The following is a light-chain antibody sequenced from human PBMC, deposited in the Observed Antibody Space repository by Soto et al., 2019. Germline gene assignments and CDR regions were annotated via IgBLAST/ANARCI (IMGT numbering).Light chain of an antibody. CDR2: ATS. CDR1: QSVSSN. Sequence: ETVMTQSPATLSVSLGERATLSCRASQSVSSNLAWYQHKPGQAPRLLIDATSTRATGIPARFSGSGSGTEFTLTITGLQSEDCAVYYCQQYNNWPATFGQGTKVDI. J-gene: IGKJ1*01. V-gene: IGKV3-15*01. CDR3: QQYNNWPAT.